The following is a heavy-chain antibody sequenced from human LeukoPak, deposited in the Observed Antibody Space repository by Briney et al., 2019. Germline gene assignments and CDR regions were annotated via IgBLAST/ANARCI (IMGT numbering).Heavy chain of an antibody. J-gene: IGHJ3*02. CDR1: GGTFSSYA. CDR2: IIPILGIA. CDR3: AAMGITGTTDAFDI. Sequence: SVKVSCKASGGTFSSYAISWVRQAPGQGLGWMGRIIPILGIANYAQKFQGRVTITADKSTSTAYMELSSLRSEDTAVYYCAAMGITGTTDAFDIWGQGTMVTVSS. V-gene: IGHV1-69*04. D-gene: IGHD1-14*01.